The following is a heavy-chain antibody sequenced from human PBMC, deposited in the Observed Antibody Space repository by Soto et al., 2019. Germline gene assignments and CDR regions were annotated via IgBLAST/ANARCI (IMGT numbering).Heavy chain of an antibody. J-gene: IGHJ4*02. D-gene: IGHD3-22*01. CDR2: ISYDGSNK. Sequence: PGGSLRLSCAASGFTFSSYGMHWVRQAPGKGLEWVAVISYDGSNKYYADSVKGRFTISRDNSKNTLYLQMNSLRAEDTAVYYCANSRTRYDSSGYYPDYWGQGTLVTVSS. CDR3: ANSRTRYDSSGYYPDY. CDR1: GFTFSSYG. V-gene: IGHV3-30*18.